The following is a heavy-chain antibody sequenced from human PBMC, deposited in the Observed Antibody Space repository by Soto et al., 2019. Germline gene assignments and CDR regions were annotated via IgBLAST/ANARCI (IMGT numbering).Heavy chain of an antibody. CDR2: IWFDGTNR. D-gene: IGHD6-13*01. J-gene: IGHJ4*02. Sequence: QVQLVESGGGVVQPGRSLRLSCAASGFTFSNYGMHWVRQAPGKGLEWVAVIWFDGTNRYYADSVKGRFTISRDNSKNTLYLQMNRLRVEDTAVYYCARDGYTNSWYYLDYWGQGTLVTVSS. CDR1: GFTFSNYG. CDR3: ARDGYTNSWYYLDY. V-gene: IGHV3-33*01.